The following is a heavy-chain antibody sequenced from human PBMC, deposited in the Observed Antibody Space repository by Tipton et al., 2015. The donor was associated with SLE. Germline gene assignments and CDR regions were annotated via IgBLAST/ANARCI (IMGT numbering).Heavy chain of an antibody. CDR2: INSDGSST. V-gene: IGHV3-74*01. CDR3: AKDRGRVWGIAAAGTGAFDI. Sequence: SLRLSCAASGFTFSSYWMHWVRQAPGKGLVWVSRINSDGSSTSYADSVKGRFTISRDNAKNSLYLQMNSLRAEDTALYYCAKDRGRVWGIAAAGTGAFDIWGQGTMVTVSS. D-gene: IGHD6-13*01. CDR1: GFTFSSYW. J-gene: IGHJ3*02.